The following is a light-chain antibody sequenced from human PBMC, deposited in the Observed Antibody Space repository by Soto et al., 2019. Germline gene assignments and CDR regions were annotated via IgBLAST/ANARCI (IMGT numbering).Light chain of an antibody. CDR1: SGHSSYA. V-gene: IGLV4-69*01. CDR3: QTWGTGVVV. J-gene: IGLJ2*01. CDR2: VSSDGSH. Sequence: QPVLTQSPSASASLGASVNLTCTLSSGHSSYAIAWHQQQPEKGPRYLMKVSSDGSHSKGDGIPDRFSGSSSGAERYLTISSLHSEDEADYYCQTWGTGVVVFGGGTKLTVL.